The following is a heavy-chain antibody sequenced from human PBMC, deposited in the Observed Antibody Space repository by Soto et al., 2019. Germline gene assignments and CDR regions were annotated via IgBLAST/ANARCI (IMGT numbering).Heavy chain of an antibody. D-gene: IGHD2-2*01. J-gene: IGHJ4*02. CDR2: ISGGGST. CDR3: AREIVVARGASYFDY. Sequence: GGSLRLSCAASGFTFSSYSMNWVRQAPGEGLEWVSVISGGGSTYYADSVKGRFTISRDNTKNSLYLQMNSLRAEDTAVYYCAREIVVARGASYFDYWGPGTLVTVSS. V-gene: IGHV3-23*01. CDR1: GFTFSSYS.